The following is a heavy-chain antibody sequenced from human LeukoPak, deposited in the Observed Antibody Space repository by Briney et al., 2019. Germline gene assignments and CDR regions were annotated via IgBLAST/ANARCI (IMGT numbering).Heavy chain of an antibody. Sequence: ASVKVSCKASAYPLSNYGITWVRQAPGQGLEWMGWIIAYNGNIHYAQKVQGRVTMTTDTSTSTAYMEPRSLRSDDTAVYYCARVVVVAATRGTWYFDLWGRGTLVTVSS. CDR3: ARVVVVAATRGTWYFDL. V-gene: IGHV1-18*01. CDR1: AYPLSNYG. J-gene: IGHJ2*01. CDR2: IIAYNGNI. D-gene: IGHD2-15*01.